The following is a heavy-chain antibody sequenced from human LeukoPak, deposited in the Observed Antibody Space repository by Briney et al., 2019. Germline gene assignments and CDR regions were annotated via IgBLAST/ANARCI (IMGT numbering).Heavy chain of an antibody. CDR3: AKGPLDSSGWYGFYMDV. CDR2: ISSSGSST. Sequence: PGGSLRLSCAASGFTFSNYAMSWVRQAPGKGLEWVSAISSSGSSTYYADSVKGRFTISRDNAKNSLYLQMNSLRAEDTALYHCAKGPLDSSGWYGFYMDVWGKGTTVTVSS. J-gene: IGHJ6*03. V-gene: IGHV3-23*01. CDR1: GFTFSNYA. D-gene: IGHD6-19*01.